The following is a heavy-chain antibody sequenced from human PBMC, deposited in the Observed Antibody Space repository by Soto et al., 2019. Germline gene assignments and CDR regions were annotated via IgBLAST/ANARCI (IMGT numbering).Heavy chain of an antibody. CDR1: GFPFYVYG. J-gene: IGHJ4*02. CDR2: ITSNGNFL. V-gene: IGHV3-21*01. D-gene: IGHD4-17*01. CDR3: TRSDYGDAPGY. Sequence: PGGSLRLSCATSGFPFYVYGMTWVRQAPGKGLEWVSSITSNGNFLYYADAVRGRFSISRDNPKTSASLEMNNLRAEDTAVYYCTRSDYGDAPGYWGQGTLVTAPQ.